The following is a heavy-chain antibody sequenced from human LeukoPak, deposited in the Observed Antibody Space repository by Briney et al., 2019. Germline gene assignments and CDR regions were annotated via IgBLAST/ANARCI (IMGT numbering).Heavy chain of an antibody. CDR1: GGSISSYY. CDR3: ARVRAKYDSSGYYYLRFFDY. CDR2: IYYSGST. V-gene: IGHV4-59*01. J-gene: IGHJ4*02. D-gene: IGHD3-22*01. Sequence: SETLSLTCTVSGGSISSYYWSWIRQPPGKGLEWIGYIYYSGSTNYNPSLKSRVTISVDTSKNQFSLKLSSVTAADMAVYYCARVRAKYDSSGYYYLRFFDYWGQGTLVTVTS.